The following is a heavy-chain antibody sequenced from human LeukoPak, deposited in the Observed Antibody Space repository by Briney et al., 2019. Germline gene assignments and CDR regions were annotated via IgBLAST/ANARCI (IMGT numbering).Heavy chain of an antibody. J-gene: IGHJ4*02. V-gene: IGHV3-7*01. Sequence: GGSLRLSCAASGFTFSSYWMSWVRQAPGKGLEWVAHIKQDGSEKYYVDSVKGRFTISRDNAKNSLYLQMNSLRAEDTAVYYCARGPIAARPWYYFDYWGQGTLVTVSS. CDR2: IKQDGSEK. CDR1: GFTFSSYW. D-gene: IGHD6-6*01. CDR3: ARGPIAARPWYYFDY.